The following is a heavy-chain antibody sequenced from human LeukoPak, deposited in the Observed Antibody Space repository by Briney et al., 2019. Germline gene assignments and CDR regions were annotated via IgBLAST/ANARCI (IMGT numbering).Heavy chain of an antibody. Sequence: SETLSLTCTVSGRSISSSSYYWGWIRQPPGKGLEWIGSIYYSGSTYYNPSLKSRVTISVDTSKNQFSLKLSSVTAADTAVYYCARRARGSSWEYWGQGTLVTVSS. V-gene: IGHV4-39*01. CDR2: IYYSGST. D-gene: IGHD6-13*01. CDR1: GRSISSSSYY. CDR3: ARRARGSSWEY. J-gene: IGHJ4*02.